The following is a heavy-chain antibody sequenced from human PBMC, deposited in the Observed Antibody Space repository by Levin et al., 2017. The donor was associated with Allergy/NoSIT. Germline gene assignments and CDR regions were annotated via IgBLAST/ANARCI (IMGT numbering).Heavy chain of an antibody. D-gene: IGHD6-13*01. CDR2: ISWDGGST. CDR3: AKDIGIAAAAYFDY. J-gene: IGHJ4*02. V-gene: IGHV3-43*01. CDR1: GFTFDDYT. Sequence: GGSLRLSCAASGFTFDDYTMHWVRQAPGKGLEWVSLISWDGGSTYYADSVKGRFTISRDNSKNSLYLQMNSLRTEDTALYYCAKDIGIAAAAYFDYWGQGTLVTVSS.